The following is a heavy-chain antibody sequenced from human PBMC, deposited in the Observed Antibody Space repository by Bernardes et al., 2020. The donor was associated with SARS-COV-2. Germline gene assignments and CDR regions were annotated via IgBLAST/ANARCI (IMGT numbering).Heavy chain of an antibody. CDR3: ATARYGDYVT. CDR2: MKQDGNER. Sequence: GGSLRLSCATSGFNFGDYWMSWVRQAPGKGLEWVANMKQDGNERYYVDSVKGRFTISRDNGKNSVYLQMSYLSIEDTAVYYCATARYGDYVTWGQGTLVTVSS. CDR1: GFNFGDYW. V-gene: IGHV3-7*01. D-gene: IGHD4-17*01. J-gene: IGHJ1*01.